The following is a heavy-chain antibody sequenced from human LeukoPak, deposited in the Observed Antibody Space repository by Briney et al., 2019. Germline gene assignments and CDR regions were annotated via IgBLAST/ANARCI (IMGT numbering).Heavy chain of an antibody. CDR1: GFTFSSFY. D-gene: IGHD2-21*02. V-gene: IGHV3-7*02. J-gene: IGHJ4*02. Sequence: GGSLRLSCAASGFTFSSFYIEWVRQAPGKGLEWVANIKEDGSDTYYVDSVRGRFTISRDNAKNLLYLQMISLRGEDTAVYYWVQDQWRLFAYWGQGTLVTVSS. CDR3: VQDQWRLFAY. CDR2: IKEDGSDT.